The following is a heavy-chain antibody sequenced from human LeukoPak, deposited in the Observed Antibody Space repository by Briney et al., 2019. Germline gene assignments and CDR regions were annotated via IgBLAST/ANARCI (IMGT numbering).Heavy chain of an antibody. CDR2: ISGSGGST. CDR1: GFTFNRYG. D-gene: IGHD1-26*01. Sequence: GGPLRLSCAASGFTFNRYGVSWVRQAPGMGLEWVSAISGSGGSTSYADSVKGRFTISRDNSKNTVYLQMNSLRAEDTAVYYCAKVCGSYRDYFDYWGQGTLVTVSS. J-gene: IGHJ4*02. V-gene: IGHV3-23*01. CDR3: AKVCGSYRDYFDY.